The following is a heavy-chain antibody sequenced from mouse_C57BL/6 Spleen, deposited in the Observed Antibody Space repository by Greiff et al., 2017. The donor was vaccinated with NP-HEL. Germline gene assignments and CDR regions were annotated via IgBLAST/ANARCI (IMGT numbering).Heavy chain of an antibody. CDR3: ARTDYDGAWFAY. V-gene: IGHV2-9-1*01. CDR2: LWTGGGT. Sequence: QVQLKESGPGLVAPSQSLSITCTVSGFSLTSYAISWVRQPPGKGLEWLGVLWTGGGTNYNSALKSRLSISKDNSKSQVFLKMNSLQTDDTARYYCARTDYDGAWFAYWGQGTLVTVSA. D-gene: IGHD2-4*01. J-gene: IGHJ3*01. CDR1: GFSLTSYA.